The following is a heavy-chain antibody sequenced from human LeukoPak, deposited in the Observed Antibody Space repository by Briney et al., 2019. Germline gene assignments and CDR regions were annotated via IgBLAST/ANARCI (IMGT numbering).Heavy chain of an antibody. J-gene: IGHJ4*02. D-gene: IGHD3-9*01. CDR1: GFTFSNAW. CDR3: TTGGRRYFDWLNY. V-gene: IGHV3-15*01. Sequence: GGSPRLSCAASGFTFSNAWMSWVRQAPGKGLEWVGRIKSKTDGGTTDYAAPVKGRFTISRDDSKNTLYLQMNSLKTEDTAVYYCTTGGRRYFDWLNYWGQGTLVTVSS. CDR2: IKSKTDGGTT.